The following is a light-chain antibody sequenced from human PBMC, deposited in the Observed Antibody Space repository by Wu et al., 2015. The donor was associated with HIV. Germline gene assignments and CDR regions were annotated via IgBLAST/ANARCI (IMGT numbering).Light chain of an antibody. CDR3: QQYYTTLWT. Sequence: LIYDAXQGRLASQARFSGSGSGTDFTLTISSLEPEDFAVYYCQQYYTTLWTFGQGTKVEIK. CDR2: DAX. J-gene: IGKJ1*01. V-gene: IGKV3-11*01.